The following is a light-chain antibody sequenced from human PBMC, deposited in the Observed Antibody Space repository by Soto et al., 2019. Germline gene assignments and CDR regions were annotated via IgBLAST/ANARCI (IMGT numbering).Light chain of an antibody. CDR2: EAS. CDR1: RSLVYSDGNAY. V-gene: IGKV2-30*01. Sequence: DVVMTQSPLSLPVTLGQPASISCRSSRSLVYSDGNAYLNWFHQRPGQSPRRIIDEASNRDSGAPVRLGGTGAGTGFALENNWVEGEDGGVSYCVQGTHWPPPFGRETRVEIE. CDR3: VQGTHWPPP. J-gene: IGKJ1*01.